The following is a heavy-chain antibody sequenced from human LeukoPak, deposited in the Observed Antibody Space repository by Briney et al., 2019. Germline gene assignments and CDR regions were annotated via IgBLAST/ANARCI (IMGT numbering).Heavy chain of an antibody. Sequence: PGGSLRLSCAASGFTFSHYTMNWVRQAPGKGLEWVSYISSSSSTIYYADSVKGRFTISRDNAKNSLYLQMNSLRAEDTAVYYCARVVRGYYDSSGYDAFDIWGQGTMVTVSS. D-gene: IGHD3-22*01. CDR3: ARVVRGYYDSSGYDAFDI. CDR1: GFTFSHYT. J-gene: IGHJ3*02. CDR2: ISSSSSTI. V-gene: IGHV3-48*04.